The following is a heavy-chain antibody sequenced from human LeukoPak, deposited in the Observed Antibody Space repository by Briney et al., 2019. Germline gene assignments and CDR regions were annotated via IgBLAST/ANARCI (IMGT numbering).Heavy chain of an antibody. D-gene: IGHD3-22*01. J-gene: IGHJ3*02. CDR3: AKDHLYYDSSAPGAFDI. CDR1: GGSISSSSYY. V-gene: IGHV4-39*02. CDR2: MYYSGRT. Sequence: PSETLSLTCIVSGGSISSSSYYWGWIRQPPGKGLEWIGTMYYSGRTYYNPSLKSRVTISVDTSKNQFSLKLSSVTAADTAVYYCAKDHLYYDSSAPGAFDIWGQGTMVTVSS.